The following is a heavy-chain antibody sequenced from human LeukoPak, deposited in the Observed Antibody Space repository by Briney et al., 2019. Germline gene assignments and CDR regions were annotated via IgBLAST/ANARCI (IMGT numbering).Heavy chain of an antibody. CDR1: GYSFADYW. CDR2: IYPGDSDT. J-gene: IGHJ6*02. CDR3: ARADQLRWFGDPRRPYYYGLDV. D-gene: IGHD3-10*01. V-gene: IGHV5-51*01. Sequence: EESLKISCKASGYSFADYWIGWVRQMPGKGLEWMGIIYPGDSDTRYSPSFQGQVTISADKSISTAYLQWSSLKASDTAIYYCARADQLRWFGDPRRPYYYGLDVWGQGTTVTVSS.